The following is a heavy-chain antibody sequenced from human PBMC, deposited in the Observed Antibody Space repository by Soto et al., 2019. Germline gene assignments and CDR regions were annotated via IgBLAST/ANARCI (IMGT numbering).Heavy chain of an antibody. CDR1: GGSISSGDYY. D-gene: IGHD3-3*01. CDR3: ARGEPYYDFWSGYYYFDY. Sequence: QVQLQESGPGLVKPSQTLSLTCTVSGGSISSGDYYWSWIRQPPGKGLEWIGYIYYSGSTYYNPSLKSRVTIPVDTSKNQFSLKLSSVTAADTAVYYCARGEPYYDFWSGYYYFDYWGQGTLVTVSS. J-gene: IGHJ4*02. CDR2: IYYSGST. V-gene: IGHV4-30-4*01.